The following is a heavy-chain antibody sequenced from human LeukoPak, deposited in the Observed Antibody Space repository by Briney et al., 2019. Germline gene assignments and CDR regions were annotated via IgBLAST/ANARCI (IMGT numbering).Heavy chain of an antibody. J-gene: IGHJ3*02. Sequence: GASVKVSCKASGYTFTGYYMHWVRQAPGQGFEWMGWINPNSGGTNYAQKFQGRVTMTRDTSISTAYVELSRLRSDDTAVYYCARGRRFLEWFNAFDIWGQGTMVTVSS. CDR3: ARGRRFLEWFNAFDI. CDR1: GYTFTGYY. D-gene: IGHD3-3*01. V-gene: IGHV1-2*02. CDR2: INPNSGGT.